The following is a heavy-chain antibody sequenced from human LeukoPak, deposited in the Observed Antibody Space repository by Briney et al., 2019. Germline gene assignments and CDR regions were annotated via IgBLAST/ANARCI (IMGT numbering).Heavy chain of an antibody. J-gene: IGHJ2*01. V-gene: IGHV3-9*01. CDR2: ISWSSGSI. CDR1: GFTFDDYA. D-gene: IGHD1-26*01. Sequence: GGSLRLSCAASGFTFDDYAMHWVRQAPGKGLEWVSGISWSSGSIGYADSVKGRFTISRDNAKNSLYLQMNSLRAEDTALYYCAKDQNLYSGSYYHWYFDLWGRGTLVTVPS. CDR3: AKDQNLYSGSYYHWYFDL.